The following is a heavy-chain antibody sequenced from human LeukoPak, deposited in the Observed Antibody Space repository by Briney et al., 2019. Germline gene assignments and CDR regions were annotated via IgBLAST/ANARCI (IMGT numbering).Heavy chain of an antibody. CDR3: ARHKFDYVWGSQDYYYYYMDV. CDR1: GGSISSGSYY. CDR2: IYTSGST. Sequence: PSETLSLTCTVSGGSISSGSYYWSWIRQPAGKGLEWIGRIYTSGSTNYNPSLKSRVTISVDTSKNQFSLKLTSVTAADTAVYYCARHKFDYVWGSQDYYYYYMDVWGEGTTVTISS. D-gene: IGHD3-16*01. V-gene: IGHV4-61*02. J-gene: IGHJ6*03.